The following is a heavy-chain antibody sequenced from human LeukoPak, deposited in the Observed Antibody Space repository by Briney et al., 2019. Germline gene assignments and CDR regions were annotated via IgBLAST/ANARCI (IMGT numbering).Heavy chain of an antibody. CDR2: ITSGGGSTI. V-gene: IGHV3-48*03. D-gene: IGHD5-18*01. J-gene: IGHJ4*02. CDR1: GFTFTSSE. Sequence: QPGGSLRLSCAASGFTFTSSEMNWVRQAPGKGLEWVSYITSGGGSTIYYADSVRGRFTISRDNAKNSLYLQMNSLRAEDTAVYYCARNSYSYGYFDYWGQGTLVTVSS. CDR3: ARNSYSYGYFDY.